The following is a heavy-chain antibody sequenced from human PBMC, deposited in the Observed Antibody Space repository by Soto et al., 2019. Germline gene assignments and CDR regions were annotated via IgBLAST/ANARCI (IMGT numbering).Heavy chain of an antibody. J-gene: IGHJ4*02. Sequence: QVQLQESGPGLVKPSETLSLTCTVSGGSVSSGSYYWRLIRQPLEKGLEWIGYIYYSESTIYNPTLKSRVTISVHTAKNQFSLKPSSVTAADTAVYYCARSDSGYPRPLDYCGQGTMVTVSS. V-gene: IGHV4-61*01. CDR3: ARSDSGYPRPLDY. CDR1: GGSVSSGSYY. D-gene: IGHD3-22*01. CDR2: IYYSEST.